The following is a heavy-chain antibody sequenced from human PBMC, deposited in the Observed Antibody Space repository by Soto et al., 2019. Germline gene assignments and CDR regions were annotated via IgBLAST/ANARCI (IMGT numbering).Heavy chain of an antibody. Sequence: GGSLRLSCAASGFTFSNAWMSWVRQAPGRGLQWVGRIKSKTDDGTTDYAAPVKGRFTISRDDSKNTLYLQMNSLRTEDTALYYCITDYTMIRGVISSFDYWGQGALVTVSS. D-gene: IGHD3-10*01. CDR3: ITDYTMIRGVISSFDY. J-gene: IGHJ4*02. CDR1: GFTFSNAW. CDR2: IKSKTDDGTT. V-gene: IGHV3-15*01.